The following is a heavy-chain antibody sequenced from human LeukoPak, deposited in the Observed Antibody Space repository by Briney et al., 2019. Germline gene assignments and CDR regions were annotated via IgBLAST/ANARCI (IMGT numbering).Heavy chain of an antibody. CDR3: ARDSGNYYFDY. V-gene: IGHV4-31*02. CDR1: GGSPSSVGYY. CDR2: IYYGGST. D-gene: IGHD1-26*01. J-gene: IGHJ4*02. Sequence: PSQTLSLTCTLSGGSPSSVGYYSSSIRHHPGNCMDWIGSIYYGGSTYYNPSLKSRVMKSVDTSKNQFSLKLSSVTGADTAVYYCARDSGNYYFDYWGEGTLVSVSS.